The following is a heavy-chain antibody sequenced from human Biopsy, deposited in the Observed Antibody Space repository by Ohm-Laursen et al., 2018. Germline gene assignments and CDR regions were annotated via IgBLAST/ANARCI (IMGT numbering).Heavy chain of an antibody. J-gene: IGHJ4*02. D-gene: IGHD1-26*01. V-gene: IGHV2-5*02. CDR1: GFSLTNGGLS. CDR3: AHRQKWTFDF. Sequence: TQTLTLTRSFSGFSLTNGGLSVGWIRQSPGRALEWLGLIYGDDNKRYSPSLKSRLLIAKDTSKNQVVLTLTNVDPVDTGTYYCAHRQKWTFDFWGQGTLVTVSS. CDR2: IYGDDNK.